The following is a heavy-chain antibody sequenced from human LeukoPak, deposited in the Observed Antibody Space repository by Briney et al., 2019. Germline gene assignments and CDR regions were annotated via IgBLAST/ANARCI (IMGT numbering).Heavy chain of an antibody. CDR1: GYTFTSYA. D-gene: IGHD3-22*01. Sequence: ASVKVSCKASGYTFTSYAMHWVRQAPGQRLEWMGWINAGNGNTKYSQKFQGRVTITRDTSASTAYMEPSSLRSEDTAVYYCARTEGYYDSSGYPGDYWGQGTLVTVSS. CDR2: INAGNGNT. CDR3: ARTEGYYDSSGYPGDY. J-gene: IGHJ4*02. V-gene: IGHV1-3*01.